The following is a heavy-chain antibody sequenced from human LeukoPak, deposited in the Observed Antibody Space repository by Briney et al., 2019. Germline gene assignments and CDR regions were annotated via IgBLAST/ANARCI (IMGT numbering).Heavy chain of an antibody. J-gene: IGHJ4*02. Sequence: GGSLRLSCAASGFIFNSHWMHWVRQAPGQGLVWVSRINTDGTTTNYADSVKGRFTISRDNAKNTLFLQMHSLRAEYTTVYYCARDRNWNQIDYWGQGSLVTVSS. CDR2: INTDGTTT. D-gene: IGHD1-20*01. CDR3: ARDRNWNQIDY. CDR1: GFIFNSHW. V-gene: IGHV3-74*01.